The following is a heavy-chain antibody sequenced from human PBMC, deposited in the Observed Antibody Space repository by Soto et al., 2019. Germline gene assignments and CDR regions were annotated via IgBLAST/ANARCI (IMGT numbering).Heavy chain of an antibody. CDR1: GGTFSSYV. CDR2: ITPMFEKT. D-gene: IGHD6-13*01. J-gene: IGHJ4*02. V-gene: IGHV1-69*06. Sequence: QVQLVQSGAEVKKPGSSVKGSCRASGGTFSSYVISWVRQAPGQGLEWMGGITPMFEKTTYAQRFQDRVSIPAEKSTSTAYMQLSSLRHEVTALYFCSHSSSPLGVDYWGQGNLVTVSS. CDR3: SHSSSPLGVDY.